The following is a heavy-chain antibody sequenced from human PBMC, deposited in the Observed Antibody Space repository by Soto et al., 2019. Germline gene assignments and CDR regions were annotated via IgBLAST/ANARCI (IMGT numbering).Heavy chain of an antibody. D-gene: IGHD6-6*01. CDR2: INHSGIT. Sequence: SETLSLTCAVYGGSFSGYYWSWIRQPPGKGLEWIGEINHSGITNCNPSLKSRVTISVDTSKNQFSLKLSSVTAADTAVYYCARAYSSSPHGMDVWGQGTTVTVSS. CDR1: GGSFSGYY. V-gene: IGHV4-34*01. J-gene: IGHJ6*02. CDR3: ARAYSSSPHGMDV.